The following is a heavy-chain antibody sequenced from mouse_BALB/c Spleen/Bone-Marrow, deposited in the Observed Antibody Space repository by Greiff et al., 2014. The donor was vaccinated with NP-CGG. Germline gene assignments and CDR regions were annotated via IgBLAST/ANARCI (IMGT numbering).Heavy chain of an antibody. CDR3: AREGPTMITTDFDY. CDR2: IWAGGTT. V-gene: IGHV2-9*02. J-gene: IGHJ2*01. Sequence: VKLVESGPGLVAPSQSLSITCTVSGFSLTSYGVHWVRQPPGKGLEWLGVIWAGGTTKYNSALMSRLSISKDNSKSQVFLKMNSLKTDDTAMYYCAREGPTMITTDFDYWGQGTTLTVSS. D-gene: IGHD2-4*01. CDR1: GFSLTSYG.